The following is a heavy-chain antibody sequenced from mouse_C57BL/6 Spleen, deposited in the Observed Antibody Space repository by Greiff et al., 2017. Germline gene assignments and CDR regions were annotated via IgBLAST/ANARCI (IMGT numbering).Heavy chain of an antibody. CDR1: GYSFTDYN. CDR3: AGWADGYYAMDY. J-gene: IGHJ4*01. CDR2: INPNNGTT. V-gene: IGHV1-39*01. Sequence: VQLEQSGPELVKPGASVKISCKASGYSFTDYNMNCVKQSNGKSLEWFGVINPNNGTTSYNQKFKSKATLTVDQSSSTAYMQINSLTSEDAAVYYCAGWADGYYAMDYWGQGTLVTVSA. D-gene: IGHD2-3*01.